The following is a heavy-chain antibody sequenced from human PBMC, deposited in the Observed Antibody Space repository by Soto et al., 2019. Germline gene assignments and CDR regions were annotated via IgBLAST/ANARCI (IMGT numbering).Heavy chain of an antibody. CDR3: ATSSPRVDYDVLTGYYDAFDI. Sequence: QVLLVQSGAEVKKPGASVKVSCKASGYTFTSYGISWVRQAPGQGLEWMGWISAYNGNTNYAQKLQGRGTMTTDTSTSTVYMELRSLRSDDTAVYYCATSSPRVDYDVLTGYYDAFDIWGQGTMVTVSS. CDR2: ISAYNGNT. V-gene: IGHV1-18*01. J-gene: IGHJ3*02. D-gene: IGHD3-9*01. CDR1: GYTFTSYG.